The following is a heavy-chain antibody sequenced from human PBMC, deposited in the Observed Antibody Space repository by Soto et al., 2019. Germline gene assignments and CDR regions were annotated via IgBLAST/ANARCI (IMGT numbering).Heavy chain of an antibody. D-gene: IGHD2-2*01. CDR3: ARVHCSSTSCYAYYFDY. J-gene: IGHJ4*01. CDR1: GGSFSGYY. CDR2: INHSGST. Sequence: QVQLQQWGAGLLKPSETLSLTCAVYGGSFSGYYWSWIRQPPGKGLEWIGEINHSGSTNYNPSLKSRFTISVDTAKNQFSLKLSSVTAADTAVYYCARVHCSSTSCYAYYFDYWGHGTLVTVSS. V-gene: IGHV4-34*01.